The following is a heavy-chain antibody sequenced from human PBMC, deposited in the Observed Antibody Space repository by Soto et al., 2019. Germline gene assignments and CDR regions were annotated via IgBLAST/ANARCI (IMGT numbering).Heavy chain of an antibody. CDR2: IYYSGST. V-gene: IGHV4-59*08. CDR3: TRLKCSSTSCSCAFEI. J-gene: IGHJ3*02. Sequence: SETLSLTCTVSGGSISSYYWSWIRQPPGKGLEWIGYIYYSGSTNYNPSLKSRVTISVDTSKNQFSLKLSSVTAADTAVYYCTRLKCSSTSCSCAFEIWGQGTMVTVS. CDR1: GGSISSYY. D-gene: IGHD2-2*01.